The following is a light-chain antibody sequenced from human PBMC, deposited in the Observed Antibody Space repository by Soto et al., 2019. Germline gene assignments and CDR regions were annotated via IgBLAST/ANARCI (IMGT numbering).Light chain of an antibody. CDR3: ATWDDSLNGRGL. V-gene: IGLV1-44*01. Sequence: QSVLTQPPSASGTPGQRVTISCSGSSSSIGSNTVSWYQQVPGTAPKLLIYSNSHRPSGVPDRFSGSKSGTSAPLAISGLQSEDEADYYCATWDDSLNGRGLFGGGTKLTV. CDR1: SSSIGSNT. J-gene: IGLJ2*01. CDR2: SNS.